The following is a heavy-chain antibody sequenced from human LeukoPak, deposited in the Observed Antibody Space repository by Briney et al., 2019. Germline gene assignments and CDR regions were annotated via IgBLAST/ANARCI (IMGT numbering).Heavy chain of an antibody. D-gene: IGHD2-2*01. CDR2: IYYSGST. V-gene: IGHV4-39*07. CDR1: GGSISSSSYY. J-gene: IGHJ6*03. CDR3: ARGVVPAANYYYYYYMDV. Sequence: SETLSLTCTVSGGSISSSSYYWGWIRQPPGKGLEWIGSIYYSGSTYYNPSLKSRVTISVDTSKNQFSLKLSSVTAADTAVYYCARGVVPAANYYYYYYMDVWGKGTTVTVSS.